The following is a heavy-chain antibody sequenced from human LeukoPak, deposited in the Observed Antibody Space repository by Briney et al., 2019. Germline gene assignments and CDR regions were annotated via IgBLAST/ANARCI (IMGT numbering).Heavy chain of an antibody. CDR2: IYYSGST. CDR3: ARLKYYYDGSGYRAEYFQH. V-gene: IGHV4-59*01. J-gene: IGHJ1*01. D-gene: IGHD3-22*01. CDR1: GGSISSYY. Sequence: SETLSLTCTVSGGSISSYYWSWIRQPPGKGLEWIGYIYYSGSTNYNPSLKSRVTISVYTSKNQLSLKLSSVTAADTAVYYCARLKYYYDGSGYRAEYFQHWGQGTLVTVSS.